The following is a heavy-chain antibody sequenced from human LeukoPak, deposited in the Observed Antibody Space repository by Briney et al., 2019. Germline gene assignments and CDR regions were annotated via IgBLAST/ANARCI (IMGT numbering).Heavy chain of an antibody. Sequence: SVKVSCKPCRGTFSSYAISWVRQAPGQGLEWMGGIIPIFGTANYAQKFQGRVTITTDESTSTAYMELSSLRSEDTAVYYCARDHDILTGYLDYWGQGTLVTVSS. CDR1: RGTFSSYA. CDR3: ARDHDILTGYLDY. CDR2: IIPIFGTA. V-gene: IGHV1-69*05. D-gene: IGHD3-9*01. J-gene: IGHJ4*02.